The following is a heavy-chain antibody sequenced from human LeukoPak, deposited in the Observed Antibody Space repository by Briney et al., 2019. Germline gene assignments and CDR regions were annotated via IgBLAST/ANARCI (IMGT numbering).Heavy chain of an antibody. J-gene: IGHJ4*02. V-gene: IGHV1-69*01. CDR1: GGTFSSYA. Sequence: SVKVSCKASGGTFSSYAISWVRQAPGQGLEWMGGIIPIFGTANYAQKFQGRVTITADESTGTAYMELSSLRSEDTAVYYCARSRGDGLLGIDYWGQGTLVTVSS. D-gene: IGHD3/OR15-3a*01. CDR3: ARSRGDGLLGIDY. CDR2: IIPIFGTA.